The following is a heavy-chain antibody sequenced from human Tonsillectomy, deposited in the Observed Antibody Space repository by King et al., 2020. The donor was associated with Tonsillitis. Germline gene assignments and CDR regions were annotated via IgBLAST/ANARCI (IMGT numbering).Heavy chain of an antibody. J-gene: IGHJ4*02. CDR1: GFSFSTYG. CDR3: ASNYDNSGYLFAY. D-gene: IGHD3-22*01. CDR2: IRYDGSNE. Sequence: VQLVESGGGVVQPGGSLRLSCAASGFSFSTYGMHWVRQAPGKGLEWVAFIRYDGSNEYYADSVKGRFTISRDNSKNTLYLQMNSLKAEDTAIYYCASNYDNSGYLFAYWGQGPLVTVSS. V-gene: IGHV3-30*02.